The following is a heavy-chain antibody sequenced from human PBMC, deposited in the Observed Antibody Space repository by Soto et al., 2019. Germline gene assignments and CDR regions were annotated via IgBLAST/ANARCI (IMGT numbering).Heavy chain of an antibody. J-gene: IGHJ4*02. V-gene: IGHV1-18*01. Sequence: QVQLVQSGAEVKKPGASVKVSCKASGYTFTSYGISWVRQAPGQGLEWMGWISAYNGNTNYAQKLQGRVTMTTDTSTSTAYMEMRSLRSDDTAVYCCARERAIWFGELSFDYWGQGTLVTVSS. D-gene: IGHD3-10*01. CDR2: ISAYNGNT. CDR1: GYTFTSYG. CDR3: ARERAIWFGELSFDY.